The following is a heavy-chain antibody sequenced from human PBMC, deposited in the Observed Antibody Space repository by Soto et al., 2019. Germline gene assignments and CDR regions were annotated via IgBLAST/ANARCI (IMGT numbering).Heavy chain of an antibody. Sequence: PSETLSLTCTVSGGSISSGGYYWSWIRQHPGKGLEWIGYIYYSGSTYYNPSLKSRVTISVDTSKNQFSLKLSSVTAADTAVYYCVRDSGPVVPNYYYMDVWRKGTTVTVSS. CDR2: IYYSGST. CDR1: GGSISSGGYY. J-gene: IGHJ6*03. CDR3: VRDSGPVVPNYYYMDV. V-gene: IGHV4-31*03. D-gene: IGHD2-2*01.